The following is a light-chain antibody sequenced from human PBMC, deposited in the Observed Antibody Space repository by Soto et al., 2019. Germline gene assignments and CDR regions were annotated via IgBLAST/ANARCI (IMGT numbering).Light chain of an antibody. Sequence: QSVLTQPPSASGTPGQRVTISCSGSSSNIGSYTVNWYQQLPGTAPKLLIYTNNQRPSGVPDRFSGSKSGTSASLAISGLQSEDVADYYCAAWDDSLSALYVFGTGTKLTVL. CDR1: SSNIGSYT. CDR2: TNN. J-gene: IGLJ1*01. V-gene: IGLV1-44*01. CDR3: AAWDDSLSALYV.